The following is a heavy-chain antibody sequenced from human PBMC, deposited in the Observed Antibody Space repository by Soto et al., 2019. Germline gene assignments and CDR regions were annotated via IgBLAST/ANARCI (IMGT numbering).Heavy chain of an antibody. J-gene: IGHJ6*02. CDR2: INHSGST. V-gene: IGHV4-34*01. D-gene: IGHD6-6*01. Sequence: PLETLSLTCAVYGGSFSGYYWSWIRQPPGKGLEWIGEINHSGSTNYNPSLKSRVTISVDTSKNQFSLKLSSVTAADTAVYYCARGPSQAPLVLYYGMDVWGQGTTVTVSS. CDR1: GGSFSGYY. CDR3: ARGPSQAPLVLYYGMDV.